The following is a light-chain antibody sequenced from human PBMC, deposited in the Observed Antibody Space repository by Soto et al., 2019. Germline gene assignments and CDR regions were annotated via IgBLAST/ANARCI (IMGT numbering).Light chain of an antibody. CDR3: SAYTISGV. CDR2: EVS. V-gene: IGLV2-14*01. CDR1: SSDIGAYNY. J-gene: IGLJ1*01. Sequence: QSVLTQPASVSGSPGQSITISCTGTSSDIGAYNYVSWYQQHPGKAPRLMIFEVSNRPSGVSNRFSGSKSGNTASLTISGLQAEDEADYYCSAYTISGVFGTGTQLTVL.